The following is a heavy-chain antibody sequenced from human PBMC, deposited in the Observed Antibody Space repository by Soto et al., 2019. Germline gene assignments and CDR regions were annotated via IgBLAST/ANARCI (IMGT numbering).Heavy chain of an antibody. J-gene: IGHJ4*02. D-gene: IGHD4-4*01. CDR1: GGSISSSDYY. Sequence: SETLSLTCSVSGGSISSSDYYWGWVRQPPGKGLEWIGSIYYSGTTYYNPSLKSRVTISVDTSKNQFSLKLSSVTATDTAVYYCARHPDYSNYYFDPWGQGTLVTVSS. V-gene: IGHV4-39*01. CDR3: ARHPDYSNYYFDP. CDR2: IYYSGTT.